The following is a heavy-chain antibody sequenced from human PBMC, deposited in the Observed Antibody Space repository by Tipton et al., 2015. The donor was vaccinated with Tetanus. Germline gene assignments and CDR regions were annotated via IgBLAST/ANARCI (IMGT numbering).Heavy chain of an antibody. CDR2: INHSGST. V-gene: IGHV4-34*01. Sequence: GLVKPSETLSLTCAVYGGSFSGYYWSWIRQPPGKGLEWIGEINHSGSTNYNPSLKSRVTISVDTSKNQFSLKLSSVTAADTAVYYCARHKDYYFYVMDVWGQGTTVTVSS. J-gene: IGHJ6*02. CDR3: ARHKDYYFYVMDV. CDR1: GGSFSGYY.